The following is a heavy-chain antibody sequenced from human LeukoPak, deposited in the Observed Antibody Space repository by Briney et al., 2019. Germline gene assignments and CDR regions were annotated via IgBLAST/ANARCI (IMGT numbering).Heavy chain of an antibody. J-gene: IGHJ5*02. CDR2: ISSSSSYI. V-gene: IGHV3-21*01. Sequence: GGSLRLSCAASGFTFSSYSMNWVRQAPGKGLEWVSSISSSSSYIYYADSVKGRFTISRDNAKNSLYLQMNSLRAEDTAVYYCARDPTAIAAAVNNWFDPWGQGTLVTVSS. D-gene: IGHD6-13*01. CDR1: GFTFSSYS. CDR3: ARDPTAIAAAVNNWFDP.